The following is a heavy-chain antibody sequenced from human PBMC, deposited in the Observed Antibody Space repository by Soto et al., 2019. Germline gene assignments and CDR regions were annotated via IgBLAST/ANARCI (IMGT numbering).Heavy chain of an antibody. Sequence: QVQLVQSGAEVKKPGSSVKVSCKASGGTFSSYAISWVRQAPGQGLEWMGGLIPIFGTANYAQKFQGRVTITADESTSTAYMELSSLRSEDTAVYYCARDGRSGSYATPYDYWGQGTLVTVSS. CDR1: GGTFSSYA. D-gene: IGHD1-26*01. V-gene: IGHV1-69*01. CDR2: LIPIFGTA. CDR3: ARDGRSGSYATPYDY. J-gene: IGHJ4*02.